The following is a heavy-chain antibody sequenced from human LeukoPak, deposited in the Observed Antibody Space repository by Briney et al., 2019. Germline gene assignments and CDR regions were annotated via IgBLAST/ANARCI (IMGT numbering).Heavy chain of an antibody. CDR1: GFTFNYYV. Sequence: GRSLSLSCAASGFTFNYYVMHWVRQAPGKGLEWVAVISYDGSNKYYADSVKGRFTISRDNSKNTLYLKMNSLRAEDTAVYFCARDTGSSYLSSFDFWGQGTLVTVSS. CDR3: ARDTGSSYLSSFDF. J-gene: IGHJ4*02. D-gene: IGHD6-6*01. CDR2: ISYDGSNK. V-gene: IGHV3-30*03.